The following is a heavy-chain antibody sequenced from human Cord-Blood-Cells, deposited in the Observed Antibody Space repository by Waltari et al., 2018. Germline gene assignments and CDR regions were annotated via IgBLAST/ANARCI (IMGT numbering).Heavy chain of an antibody. CDR2: INPNSGGK. V-gene: IGHV1-2*02. CDR3: ARRGPYSSGWYGY. CDR1: GYTFTGYY. D-gene: IGHD6-19*01. J-gene: IGHJ4*02. Sequence: QVQLVQSGAEVKKPGASVKVSCKASGYTFTGYYMHWVRQAPGQGLEWMGWINPNSGGKNYAQKVQGRVTMTRDTSISTAYMELSRLRSDDTAVYYCARRGPYSSGWYGYWGQGTLVTVSS.